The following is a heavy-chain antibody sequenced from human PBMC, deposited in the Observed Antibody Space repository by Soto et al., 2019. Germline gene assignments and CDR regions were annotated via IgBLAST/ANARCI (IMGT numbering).Heavy chain of an antibody. D-gene: IGHD6-19*01. CDR2: IYSTENT. CDR1: GGSVSSSSYS. Sequence: SETLSLTCTVSGGSVSSSSYSWGWIRQSPGKGLEWIGTIYSTENTYYNPSLRSRVTISVDTSKNQFSLKLSSVTAADTAVYYCARLVAGSPNYYYYGMDGWGQGTTVTVAS. CDR3: ARLVAGSPNYYYYGMDG. V-gene: IGHV4-39*07. J-gene: IGHJ6*01.